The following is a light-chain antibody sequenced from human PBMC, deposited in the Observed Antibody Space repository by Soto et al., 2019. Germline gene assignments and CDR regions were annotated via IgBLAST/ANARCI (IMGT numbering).Light chain of an antibody. V-gene: IGLV2-14*01. CDR3: SSYTSSSTLV. CDR2: EVS. J-gene: IGLJ1*01. Sequence: QSALTQPASVSGSPGQSITISCTGTSRDVGGYNYVSWYQQYPGKAPKLMIYEVSNRPSGVSNRFSGSKSGNTASLTISGLQAEDEADYYCSSYTSSSTLVFGTGTKLTVL. CDR1: SRDVGGYNY.